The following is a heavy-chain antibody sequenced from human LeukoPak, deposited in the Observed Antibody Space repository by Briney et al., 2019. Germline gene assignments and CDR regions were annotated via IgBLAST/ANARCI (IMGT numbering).Heavy chain of an antibody. CDR2: IYHGGST. V-gene: IGHV4-38-2*02. CDR1: GYSISSGYY. J-gene: IGHJ4*02. CDR3: AREGGWDTRTLDY. D-gene: IGHD1-14*01. Sequence: PSETLSLTCTVSGYSISSGYYWGWIRQSPGKGLEWIGSIYHGGSTYYNPSLKSRVTISVDTSKNQFSLKLSSVTAADTAVYYCAREGGWDTRTLDYWGQGTLVTVSS.